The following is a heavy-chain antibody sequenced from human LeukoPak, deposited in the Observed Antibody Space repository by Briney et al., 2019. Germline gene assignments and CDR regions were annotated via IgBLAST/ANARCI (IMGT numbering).Heavy chain of an antibody. CDR2: INSDGSIT. V-gene: IGHV3-74*01. J-gene: IGHJ3*01. D-gene: IGHD4-17*01. CDR3: VLVTTGS. Sequence: GGSLRLSCAASGFTFSTYWMHWVRQAPEKGLEWVSRINSDGSITNYADSVKGRLTISRDNAKKTLFLQIHSLRVEDTAVYYCVLVTTGSWGQGTMVTVS. CDR1: GFTFSTYW.